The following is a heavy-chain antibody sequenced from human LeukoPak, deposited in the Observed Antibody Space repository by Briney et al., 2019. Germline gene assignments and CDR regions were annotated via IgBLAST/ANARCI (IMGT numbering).Heavy chain of an antibody. CDR2: IHYSGST. CDR3: ARGWRGLFDY. D-gene: IGHD3-10*01. CDR1: GGSVSSGSYY. V-gene: IGHV4-61*01. Sequence: SETLSLTCTVSGGSVSSGSYYWSWIRQPPGKGLEWIGYIHYSGSTNYNPSLKSRVAISVDTSKNQFSLKLSSVTAADTAVYYCARGWRGLFDYWGQGTLVTVSS. J-gene: IGHJ4*02.